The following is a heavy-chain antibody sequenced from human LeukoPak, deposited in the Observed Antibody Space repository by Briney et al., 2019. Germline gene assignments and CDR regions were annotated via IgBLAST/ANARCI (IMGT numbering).Heavy chain of an antibody. CDR3: AQQVGYCSSGSCYFTY. J-gene: IGHJ1*01. CDR2: ISNTGGST. V-gene: IGHV3-23*01. Sequence: PGGSLRLSCAASGFSFNTYAMGWVRQAPGKGLEWVSAISNTGGSTYYADSVKGRFTISRDKSKNTLSLQMNSLRAEDTAVYYCAQQVGYCSSGSCYFTYWGQGTLVTVSS. CDR1: GFSFNTYA. D-gene: IGHD2-15*01.